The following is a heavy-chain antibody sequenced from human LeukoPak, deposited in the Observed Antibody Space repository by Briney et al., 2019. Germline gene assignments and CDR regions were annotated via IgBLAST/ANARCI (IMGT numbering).Heavy chain of an antibody. V-gene: IGHV3-13*01. D-gene: IGHD6-19*01. Sequence: GGSLRLSCAASGFTFRSYDMHWVRQVTGKGLEWVSAVGVSGDTYYAGSVKGRFTISRENAKNSLYLQMNSLTAGDTAVYYCVRGGIQVSGIDEIDYWGQGTLVTVSS. J-gene: IGHJ4*02. CDR2: VGVSGDT. CDR1: GFTFRSYD. CDR3: VRGGIQVSGIDEIDY.